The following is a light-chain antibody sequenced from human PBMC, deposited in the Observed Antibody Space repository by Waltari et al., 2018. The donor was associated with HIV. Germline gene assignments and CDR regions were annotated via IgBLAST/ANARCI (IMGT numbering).Light chain of an antibody. V-gene: IGLV1-47*01. Sequence: QSVLTQPPSASGTLGQSVTISCPGSSSNVGSKPVYWFQQVSGTAPELLIYRDNQRRSGIPDRFSGSKSGASACLTISGLRSEDEADYYCVAWDDSLSGYVFGTGTKVSVL. J-gene: IGLJ1*01. CDR2: RDN. CDR1: SSNVGSKP. CDR3: VAWDDSLSGYV.